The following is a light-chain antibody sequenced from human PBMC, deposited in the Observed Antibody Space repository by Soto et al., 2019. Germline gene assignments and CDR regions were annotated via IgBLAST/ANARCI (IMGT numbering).Light chain of an antibody. CDR2: EVT. V-gene: IGLV2-14*01. CDR1: TSDFSRYNY. Sequence: QSALAQPASVSGSPGQSITISCTGTTSDFSRYNYVAWYQQVPGRAPKLLIYEVTNRPSGVSSRFSCSKSGNTASLTISGLQSDDEADYYCSSYTASTTLFLFGTGTKLTVL. J-gene: IGLJ1*01. CDR3: SSYTASTTLFL.